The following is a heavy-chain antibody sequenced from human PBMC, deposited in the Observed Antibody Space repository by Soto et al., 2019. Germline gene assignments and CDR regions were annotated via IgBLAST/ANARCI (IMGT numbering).Heavy chain of an antibody. V-gene: IGHV3-23*01. Sequence: GGSLRLSCAVSGFTFNNYAMSWVRQAAGKGLEWVSAVGGSGVSTYYADSVKGRFTISRDNSKNTLYLQMNSLRAEDTAVYFFARDLVPAAVSGALDYWGQGALVTVSS. J-gene: IGHJ4*02. D-gene: IGHD2-2*01. CDR3: ARDLVPAAVSGALDY. CDR1: GFTFNNYA. CDR2: VGGSGVST.